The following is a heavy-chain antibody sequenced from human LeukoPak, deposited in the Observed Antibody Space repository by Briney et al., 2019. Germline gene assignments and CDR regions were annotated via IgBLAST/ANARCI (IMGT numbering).Heavy chain of an antibody. CDR1: GGSFSGYY. V-gene: IGHV4-34*01. D-gene: IGHD4-17*01. CDR3: ASPQGGDYDTLDY. Sequence: SETLSLTCAVYGGSFSGYYWSWIRQPPGKGLEWIGEINHSGSTNYNPSLKSRVTISVDTSKNQFSLKLSSVTAADTAVYYCASPQGGDYDTLDYWGQGTLSPSPQ. J-gene: IGHJ4*02. CDR2: INHSGST.